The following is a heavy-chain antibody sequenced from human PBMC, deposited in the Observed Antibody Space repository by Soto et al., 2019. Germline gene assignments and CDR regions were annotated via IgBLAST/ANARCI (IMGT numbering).Heavy chain of an antibody. V-gene: IGHV1-18*01. D-gene: IGHD6-19*01. CDR1: RYTFTSYG. CDR2: ISAYNGNT. Sequence: GASVKVSCKASRYTFTSYGMSWVRQAPVQGLEWMGWISAYNGNTNYAQKLQGRFTMTTDTSTSTAYMELRSLRSDDTAVYYCASHSGWYSSGVYGMDVWGQGTTVTVSS. J-gene: IGHJ6*02. CDR3: ASHSGWYSSGVYGMDV.